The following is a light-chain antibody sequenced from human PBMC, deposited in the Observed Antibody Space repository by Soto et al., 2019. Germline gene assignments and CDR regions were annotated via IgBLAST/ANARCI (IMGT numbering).Light chain of an antibody. CDR2: DNN. Sequence: QSVLTQSPSVSAAPGQKVTISCSGSSSNIGTYYVSWYQHVPGTAPKLLIYDNNERPSGIPDRFSGSKSGTSATLGITGLQTEDEADYHCGTWDSSLSAVVFGGGTKLTVL. CDR3: GTWDSSLSAVV. V-gene: IGLV1-51*01. J-gene: IGLJ2*01. CDR1: SSNIGTYY.